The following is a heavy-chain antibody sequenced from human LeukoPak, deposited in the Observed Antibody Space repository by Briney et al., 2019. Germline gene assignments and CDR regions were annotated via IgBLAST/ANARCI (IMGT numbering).Heavy chain of an antibody. J-gene: IGHJ3*02. D-gene: IGHD1-14*01. CDR1: GLTFSYYA. V-gene: IGHV3-48*01. Sequence: GRSLRLFCAASGLTFSYYAMNWVRQAPGKGLEGISYIDSSSSTIYYADSVKGRFTMSRDNAKNSLYLQMNSLRAGDRAAYYCARDSFGIAFDIWGQGTVVTVSS. CDR3: ARDSFGIAFDI. CDR2: IDSSSSTI.